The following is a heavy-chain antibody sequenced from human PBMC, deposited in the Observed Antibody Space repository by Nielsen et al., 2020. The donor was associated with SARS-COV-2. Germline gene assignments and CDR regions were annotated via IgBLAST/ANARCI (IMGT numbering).Heavy chain of an antibody. V-gene: IGHV1-46*01. CDR2: INPSGGST. CDR3: ATRGYDYVWGSYPAFDI. J-gene: IGHJ3*02. CDR1: GGAFSNYA. D-gene: IGHD3-16*02. Sequence: ASVKVSCKTSGGAFSNYAISWVRQAPGQGLEWMGIINPSGGSTSYARKFQGRVTMTRDTSISTAYMELSRLRSDDTAVYYCATRGYDYVWGSYPAFDIWGQGTMVTVSS.